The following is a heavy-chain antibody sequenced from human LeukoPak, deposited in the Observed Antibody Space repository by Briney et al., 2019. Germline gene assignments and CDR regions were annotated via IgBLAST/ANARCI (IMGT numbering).Heavy chain of an antibody. CDR1: GGTFSNYA. CDR3: ARSPAKESSGWYSALKDYYYYMDV. Sequence: GASVKVSCKASGGTFSNYAISWVRQAPGQGLEWMGGIIPIFGTANYAQKFQGRVTITADKSTSTAYMELSSLRSEDTAVYYCARSPAKESSGWYSALKDYYYYMDVWGKGTTVTVSS. V-gene: IGHV1-69*06. CDR2: IIPIFGTA. D-gene: IGHD6-19*01. J-gene: IGHJ6*03.